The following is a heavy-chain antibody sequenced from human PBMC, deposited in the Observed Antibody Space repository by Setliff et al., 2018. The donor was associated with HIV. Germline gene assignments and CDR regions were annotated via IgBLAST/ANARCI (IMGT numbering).Heavy chain of an antibody. J-gene: IGHJ3*02. CDR3: ARGLTVHDNFDI. V-gene: IGHV4-34*01. D-gene: IGHD3-22*01. CDR2: INHSGIT. CDR1: GGSFSGYY. Sequence: SETLSLTCAVYGGSFSGYYWSWIRQPPGKGLEWIGEINHSGITNYNPSLKSRVTISVDTSKNQFSLKLSSVAAADPAVYYCARGLTVHDNFDIWGQGTMVTVSS.